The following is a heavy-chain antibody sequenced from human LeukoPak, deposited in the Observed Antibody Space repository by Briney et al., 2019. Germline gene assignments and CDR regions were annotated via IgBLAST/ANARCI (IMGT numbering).Heavy chain of an antibody. D-gene: IGHD5-12*01. J-gene: IGHJ4*02. CDR2: IIGDSVFT. CDR1: GFTFSDYY. V-gene: IGHV3-11*06. Sequence: GGSLRLSCAASGFTFSDYYMAWIRQAPGRAPGWISYIIGDSVFTKYADSVRGRFTISRDNAKSSLYLRMNSLRTEDTAVYYCARHSLYSGFFDFWGQGILVTVSS. CDR3: ARHSLYSGFFDF.